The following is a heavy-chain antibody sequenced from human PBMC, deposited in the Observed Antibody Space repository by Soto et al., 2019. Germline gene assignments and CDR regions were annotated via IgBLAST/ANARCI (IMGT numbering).Heavy chain of an antibody. J-gene: IGHJ3*02. D-gene: IGHD3-3*01. CDR3: ARLNYDFWSGDTPSGAIDI. Sequence: SETLSLTCTVSGGSISSYYWSWIRQPPGKGLEWIGYIYYSGSTNYNPSLKSRVTISVDTSKNQFSLKLSSVTAADTAVYYCARLNYDFWSGDTPSGAIDIWGQGTMVTVSS. CDR2: IYYSGST. CDR1: GGSISSYY. V-gene: IGHV4-59*08.